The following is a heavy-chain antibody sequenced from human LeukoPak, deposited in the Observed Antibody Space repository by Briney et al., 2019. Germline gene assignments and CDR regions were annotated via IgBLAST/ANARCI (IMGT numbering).Heavy chain of an antibody. D-gene: IGHD6-19*01. CDR1: GFTFSDYY. J-gene: IGHJ4*02. Sequence: KPGGSLRLSCAASGFTFSDYYMSWIRQAPGEGLEWVSYISSSGSTIYYADSVKGRFTISRDNAKNSLYLQMNSLRAEDTAVHYCAREYSSGWLDYWGQGTLVTVSS. CDR2: ISSSGSTI. CDR3: AREYSSGWLDY. V-gene: IGHV3-11*01.